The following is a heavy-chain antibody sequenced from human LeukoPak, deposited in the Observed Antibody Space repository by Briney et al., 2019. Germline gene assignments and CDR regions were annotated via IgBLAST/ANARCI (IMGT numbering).Heavy chain of an antibody. Sequence: ASVKVSCKASGGTFSSYAISWVRQAPGQGLEWIGGIIPIFGTANYAQKFQGRVTITADESTSTAYMELSSLRSEDTAVYYCARDLVGVVTGNWFDPWGQGTLVTVSS. CDR3: ARDLVGVVTGNWFDP. CDR1: GGTFSSYA. V-gene: IGHV1-69*13. CDR2: IIPIFGTA. D-gene: IGHD2-21*02. J-gene: IGHJ5*02.